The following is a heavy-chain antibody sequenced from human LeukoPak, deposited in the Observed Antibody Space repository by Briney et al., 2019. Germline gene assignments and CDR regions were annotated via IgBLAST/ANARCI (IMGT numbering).Heavy chain of an antibody. J-gene: IGHJ6*02. V-gene: IGHV4-59*08. Sequence: SETLSLTCTVSGGSISSCYWSWIRQPPGKGLEWIGYIYYSGSTNYNPSLKSRVTISVDTSKNQFSLKLSSVTAADTAVYYCARSEQLWLLGVYYYGMDVWGQGTTVTVSS. CDR3: ARSEQLWLLGVYYYGMDV. CDR1: GGSISSCY. CDR2: IYYSGST. D-gene: IGHD5-18*01.